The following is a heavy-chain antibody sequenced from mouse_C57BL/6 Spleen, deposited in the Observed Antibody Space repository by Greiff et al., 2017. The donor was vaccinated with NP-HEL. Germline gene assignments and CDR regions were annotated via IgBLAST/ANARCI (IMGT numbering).Heavy chain of an antibody. V-gene: IGHV5-6*01. Sequence: EVQLVESGGDLVKPGGSLKLSCAASGFTFSSYGMSWVRQTPDKRLEWVATISSGGSYTYYPDSVKGRFTISRDNAKNTLYLQMSSLKSEDTAMYYCARGITTVVATRWYFDVWGTGTTVTVSS. CDR1: GFTFSSYG. D-gene: IGHD1-1*01. CDR3: ARGITTVVATRWYFDV. CDR2: ISSGGSYT. J-gene: IGHJ1*03.